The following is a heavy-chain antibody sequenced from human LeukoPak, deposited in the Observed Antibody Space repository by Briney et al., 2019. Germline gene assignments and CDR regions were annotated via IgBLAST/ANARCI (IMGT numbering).Heavy chain of an antibody. J-gene: IGHJ4*02. CDR2: INHSGST. CDR3: ATTYYDFWSGYYPLEY. CDR1: GGSFSGYY. Sequence: SETLSLTCAVYGGSFSGYYWSWIRQPPGKGLEWIGEINHSGSTNYNPSLKSRVTISVDTSKNQFSLKLSSVTAADTAVYYCATTYYDFWSGYYPLEYWGQGTLVTVSS. D-gene: IGHD3-3*01. V-gene: IGHV4-34*01.